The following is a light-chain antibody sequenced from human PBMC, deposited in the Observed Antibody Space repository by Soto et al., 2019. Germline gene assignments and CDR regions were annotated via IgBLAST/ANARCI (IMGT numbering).Light chain of an antibody. V-gene: IGKV3-20*01. CDR1: QSVSGRY. J-gene: IGKJ2*01. Sequence: EIVLTQSPGILSLSPGERATLSCRASQSVSGRYLAWYQQKPGQAPRLLIFGASNRATGIPDRFSGSASGVDFTLSISRLEPEDFAVYYCQQYVTSPPRYTFGQGTKLEIK. CDR3: QQYVTSPPRYT. CDR2: GAS.